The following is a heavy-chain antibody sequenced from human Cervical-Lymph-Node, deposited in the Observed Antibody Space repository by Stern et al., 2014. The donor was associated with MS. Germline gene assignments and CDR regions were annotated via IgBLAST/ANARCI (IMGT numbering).Heavy chain of an antibody. J-gene: IGHJ4*02. Sequence: EVQLEESGGGLVQPGRSLRLSCAASGFTFNDYSMHWVRQAPGKGLEWVSGISWDSGSTDYAASVKGRFAISRDNAKNSLFLHMNSLRPEDTAFYYCAKTTVTTRPFEYWGQGTLVIVSS. CDR1: GFTFNDYS. V-gene: IGHV3-9*01. D-gene: IGHD4-17*01. CDR3: AKTTVTTRPFEY. CDR2: ISWDSGST.